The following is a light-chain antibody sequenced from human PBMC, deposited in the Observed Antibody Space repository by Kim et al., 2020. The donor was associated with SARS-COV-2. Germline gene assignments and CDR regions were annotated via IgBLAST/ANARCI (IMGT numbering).Light chain of an antibody. V-gene: IGKV1-27*01. CDR2: AAS. J-gene: IGKJ3*01. CDR3: QKYNSAPRT. Sequence: TSVGDRVTITCRASQGISNYLAWYQQKPGKVPKLLIYAASTLQSGVPSRFSGSGSGTDFTLTISSLQPEDVATYYCQKYNSAPRTFGPGTKVDIK. CDR1: QGISNY.